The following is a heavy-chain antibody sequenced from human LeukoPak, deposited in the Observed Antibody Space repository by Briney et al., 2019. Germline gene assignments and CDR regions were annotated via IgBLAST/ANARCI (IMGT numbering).Heavy chain of an antibody. CDR1: GGSISSSNW. CDR3: ARDQGIYYDSSGYSY. CDR2: IYHSGST. J-gene: IGHJ4*02. V-gene: IGHV4-4*02. Sequence: PSGTLSLTCAVSGGSISSSNWWSWVRQPPGKGLERIGEIYHSGSTNYNPSLKSRVTISVDKSKNQFSLKLSSVTAADTAVYYCARDQGIYYDSSGYSYWGQGTLVTVSS. D-gene: IGHD3-22*01.